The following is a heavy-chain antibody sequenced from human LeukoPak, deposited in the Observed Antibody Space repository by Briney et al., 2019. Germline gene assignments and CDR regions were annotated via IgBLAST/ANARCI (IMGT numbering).Heavy chain of an antibody. CDR1: GYTFVRYY. D-gene: IGHD2-15*01. Sequence: ASVKVSCKTSGYTFVRYYMHWVRQAPGQGLEWMGIINPRGGNTNYAQKFQGRVTMTRDMSTTTVYMELSSLRSEDSAVFYCARGSESPSSNILVLAATAFDSWGQGALVTVSS. J-gene: IGHJ5*01. CDR3: ARGSESPSSNILVLAATAFDS. CDR2: INPRGGNT. V-gene: IGHV1-46*01.